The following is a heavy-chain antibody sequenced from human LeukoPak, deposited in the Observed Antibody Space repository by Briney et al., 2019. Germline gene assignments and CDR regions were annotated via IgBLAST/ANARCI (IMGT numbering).Heavy chain of an antibody. V-gene: IGHV3-7*01. CDR3: ARALDSSSSRYQAFEE. D-gene: IGHD2-2*01. J-gene: IGHJ4*02. CDR1: GFTFSNYW. Sequence: GGSLRLSCSASGFTFSNYWMSWVRQAPGKGLEWVANIKQDESEKYYVDSVKGRFTISRDNAKSSLYLQMSSLRAEDTAVYYCARALDSSSSRYQAFEEWGQGTLVTVSS. CDR2: IKQDESEK.